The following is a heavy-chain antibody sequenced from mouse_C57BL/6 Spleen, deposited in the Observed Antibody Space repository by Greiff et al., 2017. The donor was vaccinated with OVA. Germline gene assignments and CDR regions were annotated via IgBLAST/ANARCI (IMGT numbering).Heavy chain of an antibody. D-gene: IGHD2-4*01. V-gene: IGHV6-3*01. CDR3: TAPYDYEGYFDY. J-gene: IGHJ2*01. CDR1: GFTFSNYW. CDR2: IRLKSDNYAT. Sequence: EVQLQESGGGLVQPGGSMKLSCVASGFTFSNYWMNWVRQSPEKGLEWVAQIRLKSDNYATHYAESVKGRFTISRDDSKSSVYLQMNNLRAEDTGIYYCTAPYDYEGYFDYWGQGTTLTVSS.